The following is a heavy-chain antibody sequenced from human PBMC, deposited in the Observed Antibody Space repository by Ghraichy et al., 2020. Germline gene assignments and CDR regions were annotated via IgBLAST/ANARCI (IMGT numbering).Heavy chain of an antibody. Sequence: SETLSLTCTVSGCSISSSSYYWGWIRQPPGKGLEWIGSIYYSGSTYYNPSLKSRVTISVDTSKNQFSLKLSSVTAADTAVYYCASTRGYSYGFSSGMDVWGQGTTVTVSS. CDR1: GCSISSSSYY. D-gene: IGHD5-18*01. J-gene: IGHJ6*02. CDR2: IYYSGST. V-gene: IGHV4-39*01. CDR3: ASTRGYSYGFSSGMDV.